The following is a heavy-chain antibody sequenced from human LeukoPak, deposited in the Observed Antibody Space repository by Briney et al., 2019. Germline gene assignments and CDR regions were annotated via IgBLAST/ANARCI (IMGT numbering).Heavy chain of an antibody. D-gene: IGHD6-19*01. CDR3: ARPRIAVAGLDAFDI. J-gene: IGHJ3*02. V-gene: IGHV5-51*01. CDR2: IYPGDSDT. CDR1: GYSFSNYW. Sequence: HGESLKISCKGSGYSFSNYWIGWVRQMPGKGLEWMGIIYPGDSDTRYSPSFQGQVTISADKSISTAYLQWSSLKASDTAMYYCARPRIAVAGLDAFDIWGQGTMVTVSS.